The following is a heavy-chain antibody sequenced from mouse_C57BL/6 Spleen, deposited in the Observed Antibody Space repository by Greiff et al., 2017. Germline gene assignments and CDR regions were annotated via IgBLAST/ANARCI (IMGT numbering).Heavy chain of an antibody. D-gene: IGHD2-4*01. CDR1: GYTFTSYW. Sequence: QVQLQQPGAELVKPGASVKLSCKASGYTFTSYWMHWVKQRPGQGLEWIGMIHPNSGSTNYNEKFQSKATLTVDKSSSTAYMQLSSLTSEDSAVYYCARKGSFYDYDVEAMDGWGQGTSVTVAS. CDR2: IHPNSGST. CDR3: ARKGSFYDYDVEAMDG. J-gene: IGHJ4*01. V-gene: IGHV1-64*01.